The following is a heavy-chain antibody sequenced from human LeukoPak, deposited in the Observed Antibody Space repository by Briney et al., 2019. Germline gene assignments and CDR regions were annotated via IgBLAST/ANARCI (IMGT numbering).Heavy chain of an antibody. CDR3: ARGASLTYYYDTYGYYFFDY. V-gene: IGHV3-21*04. CDR1: GFTFSSYS. CDR2: ISSSSSYI. D-gene: IGHD3-22*01. J-gene: IGHJ4*02. Sequence: GGSLRLSCAASGFTFSSYSMNWVRQAPGKGLEWVSSISSSSSYIYYADSVKGRFTISRDNAKNSLYLQMNSLRAEDTAVYFCARGASLTYYYDTYGYYFFDYWGQGSLVTVSS.